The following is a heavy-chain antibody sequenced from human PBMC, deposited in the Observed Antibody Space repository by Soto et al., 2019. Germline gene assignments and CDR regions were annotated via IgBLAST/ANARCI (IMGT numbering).Heavy chain of an antibody. Sequence: SVKVSCKASGGTFSSYAISWVRQAPGQGLEWMGGIIPIFGTANYAQKFQGRVTITADESTSTAYMELSSLRSEDTAVYYCASGLTVVQKDYYYGMDVWGQGTTVTASS. CDR2: IIPIFGTA. D-gene: IGHD2-15*01. CDR3: ASGLTVVQKDYYYGMDV. CDR1: GGTFSSYA. V-gene: IGHV1-69*13. J-gene: IGHJ6*02.